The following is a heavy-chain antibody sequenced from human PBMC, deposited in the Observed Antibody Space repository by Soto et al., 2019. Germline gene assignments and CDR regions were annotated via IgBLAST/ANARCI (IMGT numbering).Heavy chain of an antibody. CDR2: IWYDGSNK. J-gene: IGHJ6*02. V-gene: IGHV3-33*08. D-gene: IGHD2-8*02. CDR3: ARGDCTGAYCDSWPFNYGVDV. CDR1: GFTFNTYG. Sequence: QVQLVESGGGVVQPGGSLRLSCTTSGFTFNTYGMYWVRQAPGKGLEWVAIIWYDGSNKYYGDSVKGRFTISRDNSKNTLYLKMNSLRAEDTALYYCARGDCTGAYCDSWPFNYGVDVWGQGTTVTVSS.